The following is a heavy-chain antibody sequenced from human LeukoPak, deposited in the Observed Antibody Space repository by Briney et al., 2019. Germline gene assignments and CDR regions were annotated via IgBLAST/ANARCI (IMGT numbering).Heavy chain of an antibody. J-gene: IGHJ4*02. CDR2: IYYSGST. Sequence: KPSETLSLTCTVSGGSISSSSYYWGWIRQPPGKGLEWIGSIYYSGSTYYNPSLKSRVTISVDTSKNQFSLKLSSVTAADTAVYYCATTTARRRIVATRGTGFDYWGQGTLVTVSS. D-gene: IGHD5-12*01. V-gene: IGHV4-39*01. CDR1: GGSISSSSYY. CDR3: ATTTARRRIVATRGTGFDY.